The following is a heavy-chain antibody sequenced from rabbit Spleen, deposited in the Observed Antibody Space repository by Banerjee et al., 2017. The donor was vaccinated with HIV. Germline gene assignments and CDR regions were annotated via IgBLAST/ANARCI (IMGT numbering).Heavy chain of an antibody. CDR1: GFDISSYW. J-gene: IGHJ4*01. D-gene: IGHD2-1*01. CDR2: IDPFFGTT. Sequence: PLEESGGGLVQPGGSLKLSCKASGFDISSYWMRWVRQAPGKGLEWIGYIDPFFGTTYYANWVNGRFSISRENTQNTVSLQLNSLTVADTATYFCVRDIGYDDDSEKGYFNLWGPGTLVTVS. CDR3: VRDIGYDDDSEKGYFNL. V-gene: IGHV1S7*01.